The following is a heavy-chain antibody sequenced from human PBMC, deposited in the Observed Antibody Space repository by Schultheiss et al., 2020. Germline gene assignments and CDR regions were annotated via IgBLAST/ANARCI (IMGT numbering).Heavy chain of an antibody. CDR3: ARAFQVATAGIQNFDY. V-gene: IGHV2-70*01. J-gene: IGHJ4*02. D-gene: IGHD6-13*01. CDR1: GFSLSTSGMC. CDR2: IDWDDDK. Sequence: QTLSLTCTFSGFSLSTSGMCVSWIRQPPGKALEWLALIDWDDDKYYSTSLKTRLTISKDTSKNQVVLTMTNMDPVDTATYYCARAFQVATAGIQNFDYWGQGTLVTVSS.